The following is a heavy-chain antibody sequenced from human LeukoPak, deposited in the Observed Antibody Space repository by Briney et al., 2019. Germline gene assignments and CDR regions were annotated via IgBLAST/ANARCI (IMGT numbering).Heavy chain of an antibody. J-gene: IGHJ4*02. CDR1: GYTFTTYG. V-gene: IGHV1-18*01. CDR2: ISAYNDNT. CDR3: ARDVGGSYQPIDY. Sequence: ASVKVSCKASGYTFTTYGITWVRQAPGQGLEWMGWISAYNDNTNYAQNLQGRVTMTTDTSTGTAYMELRSLRSDDTAVYYCARDVGGSYQPIDYWGQGTLVTVSS. D-gene: IGHD1-26*01.